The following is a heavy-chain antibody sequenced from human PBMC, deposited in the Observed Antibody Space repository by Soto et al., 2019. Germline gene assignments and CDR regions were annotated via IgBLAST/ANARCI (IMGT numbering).Heavy chain of an antibody. V-gene: IGHV1-3*01. D-gene: IGHD1-20*01. CDR3: VGDSGIRGPSGDLDY. J-gene: IGHJ4*02. CDR2: VSGGNGDT. CDR1: GYTFMSHV. Sequence: QVPLVQSGAEVKEPGASVKVSCRSSGYTFMSHVMHWVRQAPGQRLEWMGWVSGGNGDTKYSQNFQGRVTITRDTSATTAYMELSRLTSEDTAVYYCVGDSGIRGPSGDLDYWGQGTLVTVSS.